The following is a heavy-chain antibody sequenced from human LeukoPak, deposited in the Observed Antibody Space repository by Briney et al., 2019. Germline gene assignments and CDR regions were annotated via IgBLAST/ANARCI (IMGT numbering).Heavy chain of an antibody. D-gene: IGHD6-25*01. V-gene: IGHV3-30-3*01. CDR3: ARDLCTQRRGYYFDY. J-gene: IGHJ4*02. CDR2: ISYDGSNQ. CDR1: GFTFSSYA. Sequence: PGRSLRLSCAASGFTFSSYAMHWVRQAPGKGLEWVAVISYDGSNQYYADSVKGRFTISRDNSKNTLYVQMNSLRGEDTAVYYCARDLCTQRRGYYFDYWGQGTLVTVSS.